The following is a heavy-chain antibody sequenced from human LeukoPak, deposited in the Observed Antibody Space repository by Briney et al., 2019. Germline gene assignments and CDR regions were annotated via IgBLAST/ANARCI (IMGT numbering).Heavy chain of an antibody. D-gene: IGHD2-21*02. CDR1: GGSISSSSYY. CDR2: IYYSGST. Sequence: KPSETLSLTCTVSGGSISSSSYYWGWIRQPPGKGLEWIGSIYYSGSTYYNPSLKSRVTISVDTSKNQFSLKLSSVTAADTAVFFCATRYCGRDCQRRHYFEHWGQGTLVTVSS. J-gene: IGHJ4*02. V-gene: IGHV4-39*01. CDR3: ATRYCGRDCQRRHYFEH.